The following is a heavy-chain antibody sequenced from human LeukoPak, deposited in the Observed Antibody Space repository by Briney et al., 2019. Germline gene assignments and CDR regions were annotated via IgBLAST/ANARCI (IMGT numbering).Heavy chain of an antibody. V-gene: IGHV1-2*02. CDR2: INPNDGVT. J-gene: IGHJ4*02. D-gene: IGHD2-2*01. CDR1: GYTFTAYY. Sequence: ASVKASCTAAGYTFTAYYMHWVRQAPGQGFEWMGWINPNDGVTNYAQKFKGRVTMTRDTSISTAHMEVSRLRSDDTAVYYCARANFLYCSSSTCLFDYWGQGTLVTVSS. CDR3: ARANFLYCSSSTCLFDY.